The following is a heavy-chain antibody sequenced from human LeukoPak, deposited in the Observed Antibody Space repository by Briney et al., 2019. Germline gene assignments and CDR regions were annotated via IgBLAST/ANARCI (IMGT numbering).Heavy chain of an antibody. Sequence: PSETLSLTCTVSGDSISSYYWSWIRQPAGKGLEWIGRIYTSGSTNYNPSLKSRVTMSVDTSKNQFSLKLSSVTAADTAVYYCAGGRYNWNDVGTLGIDYWGQGTLVTVSS. V-gene: IGHV4-4*07. D-gene: IGHD1-20*01. CDR2: IYTSGST. CDR3: AGGRYNWNDVGTLGIDY. CDR1: GDSISSYY. J-gene: IGHJ4*02.